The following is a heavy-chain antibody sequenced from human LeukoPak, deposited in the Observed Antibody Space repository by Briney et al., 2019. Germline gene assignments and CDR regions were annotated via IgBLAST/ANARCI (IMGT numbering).Heavy chain of an antibody. D-gene: IGHD2-21*02. CDR3: ARVPYCGGDCYSGYFDY. Sequence: PSETLSLTCTVSGGSISDYHWTWIRQPPGKALEYIGYIYNRGTTYYNPSLKSRVTISADTSKKQFSLKLTSLTAADTAVYYCARVPYCGGDCYSGYFDYWGQGTLVTVSS. CDR1: GGSISDYH. J-gene: IGHJ4*02. V-gene: IGHV4-59*01. CDR2: IYNRGTT.